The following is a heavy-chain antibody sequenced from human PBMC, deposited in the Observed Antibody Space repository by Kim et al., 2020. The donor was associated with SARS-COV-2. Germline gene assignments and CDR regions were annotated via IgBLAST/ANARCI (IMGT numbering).Heavy chain of an antibody. CDR1: GHSISSGYT. CDR2: IYHSGST. D-gene: IGHD6-13*01. J-gene: IGHJ4*02. Sequence: SETLSLTCTDSGHSISSGYTWGWIRQPPGKGLEWIASIYHSGSTYYNPSLKSRVTMSVDTSKNQFSLRLSSVTAADTAVYYCARDLSSSRPVLFDSWGQGTPVAVSS. V-gene: IGHV4-38-2*02. CDR3: ARDLSSSRPVLFDS.